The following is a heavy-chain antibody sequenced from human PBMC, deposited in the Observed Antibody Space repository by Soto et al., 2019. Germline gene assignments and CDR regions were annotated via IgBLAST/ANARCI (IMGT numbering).Heavy chain of an antibody. Sequence: QVQLVESGGGVVQPGRSLRLSCAASGFTFSSYGMHWVRQAPGKGLEWVAVISYDGSNKYYADSVKGRFTISRDNSKNTLYLQMNSLRAEDTAVYYCAKDGHYEILTGYYNWFDPWGQGTLVTVSS. CDR1: GFTFSSYG. V-gene: IGHV3-30*18. CDR2: ISYDGSNK. J-gene: IGHJ5*02. CDR3: AKDGHYEILTGYYNWFDP. D-gene: IGHD3-9*01.